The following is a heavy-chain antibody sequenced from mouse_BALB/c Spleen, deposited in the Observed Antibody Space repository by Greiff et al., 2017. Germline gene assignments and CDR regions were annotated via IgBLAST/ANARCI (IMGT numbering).Heavy chain of an antibody. Sequence: EVKLVESGGGLVKPGGSRKLSCAASGFTFSSFGMHWVRQAPEKGLEWVAYISSGSSTIYYADTVKGRFTISRDNPKNTLFLQMTSLRSEDTAMYYCARSGYFDVWGAGTTVTVSS. V-gene: IGHV5-17*02. J-gene: IGHJ1*01. CDR2: ISSGSSTI. CDR3: ARSGYFDV. CDR1: GFTFSSFG.